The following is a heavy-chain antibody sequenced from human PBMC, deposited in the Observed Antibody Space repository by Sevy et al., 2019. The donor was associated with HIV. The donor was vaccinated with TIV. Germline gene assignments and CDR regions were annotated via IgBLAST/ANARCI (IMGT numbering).Heavy chain of an antibody. D-gene: IGHD2-21*01. CDR1: GFPFNDHA. CDR3: GKDSKRGCDGINWYPYYYYFYGLDV. Sequence: GGSLRLSCAASGFPFNDHALHWVRQVPGKGLEWVSGISWNSRNVGYAASVKGRFTMSRDNANHFLYLEMNSLRPGDTAFYYCGKDSKRGCDGINWYPYYYYFYGLDVWGQGTTVTVSS. CDR2: ISWNSRNV. V-gene: IGHV3-9*01. J-gene: IGHJ6*02.